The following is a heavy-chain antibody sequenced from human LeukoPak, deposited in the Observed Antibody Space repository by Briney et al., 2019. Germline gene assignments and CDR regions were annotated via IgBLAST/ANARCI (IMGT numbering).Heavy chain of an antibody. CDR1: GFSFSFYS. Sequence: PGGSLRLSCAASGFSFSFYSMNWVRQAPGKGLEWVSSISSTTSYIYYADSVRGRFTVSRDNAKNSLYLQMNSLRAEDTAVYYCARLRDTVTPPSDYWGQGTLVTVSS. D-gene: IGHD4-17*01. J-gene: IGHJ4*02. V-gene: IGHV3-21*01. CDR2: ISSTTSYI. CDR3: ARLRDTVTPPSDY.